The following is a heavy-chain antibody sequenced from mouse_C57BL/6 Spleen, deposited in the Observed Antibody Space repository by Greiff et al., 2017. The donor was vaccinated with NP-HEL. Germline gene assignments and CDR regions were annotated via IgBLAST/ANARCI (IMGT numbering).Heavy chain of an antibody. Sequence: EVHLVESEGGLVQPGSSMKLSCTASGFTFSDYYMAWVRQVPEKGLEWVANINYDGSSTYYLDSLKSRFIISRDNAKNILYLQMSSLKSEDTATYYCARRRDYYDYDGAMDYWGQGTSVTVSS. V-gene: IGHV5-16*01. CDR3: ARRRDYYDYDGAMDY. D-gene: IGHD2-4*01. J-gene: IGHJ4*01. CDR2: INYDGSST. CDR1: GFTFSDYY.